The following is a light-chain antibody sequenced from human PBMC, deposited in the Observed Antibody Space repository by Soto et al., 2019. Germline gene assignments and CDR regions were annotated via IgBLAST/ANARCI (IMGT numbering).Light chain of an antibody. J-gene: IGLJ3*02. Sequence: QSALTQPPSASGSPGQSVTITCSGTSSDVGEENYVSWYQQHPGKVPKLILYEVSKRPSGVPDRFSGSRSGNTASLTVSGLQAEDEADYYCGTWDSSLSAWVFGGGTKLTVL. CDR3: GTWDSSLSAWV. V-gene: IGLV2-8*01. CDR1: SSDVGEENY. CDR2: EVS.